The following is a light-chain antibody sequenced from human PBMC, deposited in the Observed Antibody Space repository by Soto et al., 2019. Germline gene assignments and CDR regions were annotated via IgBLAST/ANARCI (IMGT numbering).Light chain of an antibody. Sequence: QSVLTQPPSVSSAPGQKVTISCSGSSSNIGGNSVSLYQQLPGTAPKLLIYDDNKRPSGIPDRFSGSKSGTSATLGITGFQTGDEADYYCGSWDSSLSAYVFGTGTKVTV. CDR2: DDN. CDR1: SSNIGGNS. V-gene: IGLV1-51*01. CDR3: GSWDSSLSAYV. J-gene: IGLJ1*01.